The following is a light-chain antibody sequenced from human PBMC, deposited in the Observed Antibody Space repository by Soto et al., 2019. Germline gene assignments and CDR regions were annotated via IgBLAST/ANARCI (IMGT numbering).Light chain of an antibody. CDR3: CSYAGSYTFV. J-gene: IGLJ3*02. Sequence: QSALTQPRSVSGSPGQSVTISCTGTSSDVGGYNYVSWYQQHPGKAPKLMVYDVNKRPSGVPDRVSGSKSGNTASLTISGLQAEDEADFYCCSYAGSYTFVFGGGTKLTVL. CDR1: SSDVGGYNY. CDR2: DVN. V-gene: IGLV2-11*01.